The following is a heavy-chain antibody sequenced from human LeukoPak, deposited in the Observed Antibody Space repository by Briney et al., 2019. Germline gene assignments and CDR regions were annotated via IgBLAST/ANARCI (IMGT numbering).Heavy chain of an antibody. CDR2: IYTSGST. Sequence: SETLSLTCTVSGGSISSYYWSWIRQPAGKGLEWIGRIYTSGSTNYNPSLKSRVTMSVDTSKNELSLRVTSVTASDTAVYYCASIAVAGPYRGELYYWGQGALVTVSS. CDR3: ASIAVAGPYRGELYY. J-gene: IGHJ4*02. V-gene: IGHV4-4*07. D-gene: IGHD6-19*01. CDR1: GGSISSYY.